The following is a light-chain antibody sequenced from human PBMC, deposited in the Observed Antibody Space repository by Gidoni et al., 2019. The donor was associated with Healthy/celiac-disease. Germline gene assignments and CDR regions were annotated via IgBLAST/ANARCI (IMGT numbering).Light chain of an antibody. CDR3: CSYAGSSTHVV. V-gene: IGLV2-23*01. CDR2: EGS. CDR1: SRYVESYNR. J-gene: IGLJ2*01. Sequence: QSALTPPASVSGSPVPSITISCTGTSRYVESYNRVSWYKQHPGNAPKLMIYEGSKRPSGVSNRFSGSKSGNTASLTISGLQAEDEADYYCCSYAGSSTHVVFGGGTKLTVL.